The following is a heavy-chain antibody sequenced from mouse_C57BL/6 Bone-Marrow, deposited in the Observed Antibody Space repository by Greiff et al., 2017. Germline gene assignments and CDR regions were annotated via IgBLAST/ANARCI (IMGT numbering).Heavy chain of an antibody. CDR3: ASTTVVDYYAMDY. CDR2: IDPEDGET. V-gene: IGHV14-2*01. D-gene: IGHD1-1*01. CDR1: GFNIKDYY. J-gene: IGHJ4*01. Sequence: VQLQQSGAELVKPGASVKLSCTASGFNIKDYYMHWVKQRTEQGLEWIGRIDPEDGETKYAPKFQGKATITADTSSNTAYLQLSSLTAEDTAVYYCASTTVVDYYAMDYWGEGTSVTGSS.